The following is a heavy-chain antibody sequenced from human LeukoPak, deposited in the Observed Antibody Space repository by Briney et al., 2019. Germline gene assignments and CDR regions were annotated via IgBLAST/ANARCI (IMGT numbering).Heavy chain of an antibody. Sequence: ASVNVSCKASGYNLTTYSVNWVRQAPGQGLERMGWVSVYHGTTNYARKVQGRVTMTTDTSTNTAYLELRSLRSDDTAVYYCARVTSLTTLTAFDIWGQGTMVTVSS. CDR1: GYNLTTYS. D-gene: IGHD4-11*01. J-gene: IGHJ3*02. V-gene: IGHV1-18*01. CDR2: VSVYHGTT. CDR3: ARVTSLTTLTAFDI.